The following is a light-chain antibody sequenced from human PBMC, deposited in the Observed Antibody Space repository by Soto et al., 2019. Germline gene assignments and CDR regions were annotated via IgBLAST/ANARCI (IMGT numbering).Light chain of an antibody. J-gene: IGLJ3*02. CDR1: SSDVGGYNY. Sequence: QPVLTQPRSVSGSPGQSVTISCTGTSSDVGGYNYVSWYQQHPGKAPKLMIYDVSKRPSGVPDRFSGSKSGNTASLTISGLQAEDEADYYCCSYAGSYTWVFGGGTKVTV. CDR3: CSYAGSYTWV. CDR2: DVS. V-gene: IGLV2-11*01.